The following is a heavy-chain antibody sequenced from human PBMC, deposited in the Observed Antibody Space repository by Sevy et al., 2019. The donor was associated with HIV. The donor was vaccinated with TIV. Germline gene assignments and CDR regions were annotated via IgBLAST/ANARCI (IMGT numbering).Heavy chain of an antibody. CDR2: ISYDGSNK. CDR1: GFTFSSYA. V-gene: IGHV3-30-3*01. D-gene: IGHD4-4*01. J-gene: IGHJ6*03. Sequence: GGSLRLSCAASGFTFSSYAMHWVRHAPGKGLEWVAVISYDGSNKYYADSVKGRFTISRDNSKNTLYLQMNSLRAEDMAVYYCARSPPSGYSNHYYYYMDVWGKGTTVTVSS. CDR3: ARSPPSGYSNHYYYYMDV.